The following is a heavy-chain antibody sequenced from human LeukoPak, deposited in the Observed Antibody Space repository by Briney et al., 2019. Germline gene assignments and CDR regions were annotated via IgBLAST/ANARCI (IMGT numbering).Heavy chain of an antibody. D-gene: IGHD1-1*01. CDR1: GGTFSGYA. J-gene: IGHJ5*02. Sequence: SSVKVSCKASGGTFSGYAISWVRQAPGQGLEWMGGVIPIFGTANYAQKFQGRVTSTADKSTSTAYMEVSSLRSEDTAVYYCAADTTGTTWYNWFDPWGQGTLVTVSS. V-gene: IGHV1-69*06. CDR3: AADTTGTTWYNWFDP. CDR2: VIPIFGTA.